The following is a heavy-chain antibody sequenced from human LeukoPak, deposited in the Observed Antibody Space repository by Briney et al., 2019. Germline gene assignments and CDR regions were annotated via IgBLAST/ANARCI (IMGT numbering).Heavy chain of an antibody. CDR2: IFWDGDE. V-gene: IGHV2-5*02. CDR1: GFSLSTSGMA. J-gene: IGHJ4*02. Sequence: SGPTLVKPTQTLTLTCTFSGFSLSTSGMAVGWIRQPPGKALEWLALIFWDGDERYRPALKSRLTITKDTSKNQVVLTMTNMDPVDTATYYCAPLKGDIVVDSHWGQGTLVTVSS. CDR3: APLKGDIVVDSH. D-gene: IGHD3-22*01.